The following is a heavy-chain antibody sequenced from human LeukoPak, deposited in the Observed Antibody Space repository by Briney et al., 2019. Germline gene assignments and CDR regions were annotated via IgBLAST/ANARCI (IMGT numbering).Heavy chain of an antibody. CDR2: ISSNGGST. V-gene: IGHV3-64*01. J-gene: IGHJ4*02. CDR3: ARDTSMETTLGVYYFDY. D-gene: IGHD2-8*02. CDR1: GLTFSSYA. Sequence: GGSLRLSCAASGLTFSSYAMHWVRQAPGKGLVYVSAISSNGGSTYYANSVKGRFTISRDNSKNTLYLQMGSLRAEDMAVYYCARDTSMETTLGVYYFDYWGQGTLVTVSS.